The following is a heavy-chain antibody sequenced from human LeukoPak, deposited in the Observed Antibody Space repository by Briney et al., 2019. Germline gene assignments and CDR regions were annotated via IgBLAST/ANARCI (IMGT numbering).Heavy chain of an antibody. J-gene: IGHJ5*02. CDR2: IKEDGTTI. CDR1: GFTFSNHW. CDR3: ARVADYGWFDP. Sequence: PGGSLRLSCTASGFTFSNHWMGWVRQAPGEGLEWVANIKEDGTTIYYVDSVKGRFTISRDNAKNSLYLQMNSVRDEDTAVYYCARVADYGWFDPWGQGTLSPSPQ. V-gene: IGHV3-7*01. D-gene: IGHD3-16*01.